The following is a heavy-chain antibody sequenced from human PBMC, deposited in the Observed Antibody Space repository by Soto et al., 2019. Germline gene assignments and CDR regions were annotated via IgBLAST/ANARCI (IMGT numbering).Heavy chain of an antibody. CDR1: GFTFSSYG. V-gene: IGHV3-30*18. J-gene: IGHJ4*02. CDR3: AKDAYSSGSRGLFDY. Sequence: GGSLRLSCAASGFTFSSYGMHWVRQAPGKGLEWVAVISYDGSNKYYADSVKGRFTISRDNSKNTLYLQMNSLRAEDTAVYYCAKDAYSSGSRGLFDYWGQGTLVTVSS. CDR2: ISYDGSNK. D-gene: IGHD6-19*01.